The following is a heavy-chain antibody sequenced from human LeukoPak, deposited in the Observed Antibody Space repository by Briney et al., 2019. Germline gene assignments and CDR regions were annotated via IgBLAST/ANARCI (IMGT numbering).Heavy chain of an antibody. D-gene: IGHD3-10*01. CDR1: GGSISSGSYY. CDR3: AGSGGSGFGTVLDFDY. V-gene: IGHV4-61*02. J-gene: IGHJ4*02. Sequence: SETPSLTCTVSGGSISSGSYYWSWIRQPAGKGLEWIGRIYTSGSTNYNPSLKSRVTIAVDTSKNQFSLKLSSVTAADTAVYYCAGSGGSGFGTVLDFDYWGQGTLVTVSS. CDR2: IYTSGST.